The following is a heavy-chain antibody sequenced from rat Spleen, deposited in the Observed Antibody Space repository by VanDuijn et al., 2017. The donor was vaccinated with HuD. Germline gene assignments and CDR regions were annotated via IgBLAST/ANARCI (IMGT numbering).Heavy chain of an antibody. Sequence: EVQLVETGGGLVQPGRSLKLSCVASGFTFSDYGVAWVRQAPTKGLEWVATISYGDSSGHSSTYYRDSVKGRFTISRDNTKSTLSLQMDSLRSEDTATYYCARRHYGYTDYFDYWGQGVMVPVSS. CDR2: ISYGDSSGHSST. J-gene: IGHJ2*01. V-gene: IGHV5-29*01. CDR3: ARRHYGYTDYFDY. D-gene: IGHD1-11*01. CDR1: GFTFSDYG.